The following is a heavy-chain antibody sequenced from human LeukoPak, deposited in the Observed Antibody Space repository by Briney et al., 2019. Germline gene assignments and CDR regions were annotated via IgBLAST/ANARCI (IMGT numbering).Heavy chain of an antibody. J-gene: IGHJ4*02. CDR3: ARHRAYSSSSPFDY. V-gene: IGHV4-59*08. Sequence: SETLSLTCSVSGGSISSLYWSWIRQPPGQGLEWIGYIYYTGSTNYNPSLKSRVTMFVDMSKNQFSLRLSSVTAADTAVYYCARHRAYSSSSPFDYWGQGTLVTVSS. CDR2: IYYTGST. CDR1: GGSISSLY. D-gene: IGHD6-6*01.